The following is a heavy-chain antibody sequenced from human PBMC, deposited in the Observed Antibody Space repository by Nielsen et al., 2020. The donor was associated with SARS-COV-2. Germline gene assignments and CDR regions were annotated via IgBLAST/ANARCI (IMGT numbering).Heavy chain of an antibody. Sequence: GESLKISCAASGFTFSSFAISWVRQAPGQWLEWVSDISGSGGSTYYAASVKGRFTISRDNAKNSLYLQMNSLRSDDTAVYYCAREGEGGFDYWGQGTLVTVSS. CDR3: AREGEGGFDY. CDR1: GFTFSSFA. V-gene: IGHV3-23*01. J-gene: IGHJ4*02. CDR2: ISGSGGST. D-gene: IGHD2-21*01.